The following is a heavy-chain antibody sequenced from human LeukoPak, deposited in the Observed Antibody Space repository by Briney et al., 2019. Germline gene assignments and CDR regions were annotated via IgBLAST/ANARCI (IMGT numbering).Heavy chain of an antibody. CDR3: AREEGRITMGRGVYRGDY. J-gene: IGHJ4*02. V-gene: IGHV4-4*07. CDR1: GGSISSYY. CDR2: IYTSGST. D-gene: IGHD3-10*01. Sequence: SETLSLTCTVSGGSISSYYWSWIRQPAGKGLEWIGRIYTSGSTNYNPSLKSRVTISVDTSKNQFSLKLSSVTAADTAVYYCAREEGRITMGRGVYRGDYWGQGTLVTVSS.